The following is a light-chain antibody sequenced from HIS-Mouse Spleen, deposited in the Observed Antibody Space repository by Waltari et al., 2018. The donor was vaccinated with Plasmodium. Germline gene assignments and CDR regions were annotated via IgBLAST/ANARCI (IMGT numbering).Light chain of an antibody. CDR3: SSYTSSSTLVV. Sequence: SSDVGGYNYVSWYQQHPGKAPKLMIYEVSNRPSGVSNRFSGSKSGNTASMTISGLQAEDEADYYCSSYTSSSTLVVFGGGTKLTVL. V-gene: IGLV2-14*01. J-gene: IGLJ2*01. CDR1: SSDVGGYNY. CDR2: EVS.